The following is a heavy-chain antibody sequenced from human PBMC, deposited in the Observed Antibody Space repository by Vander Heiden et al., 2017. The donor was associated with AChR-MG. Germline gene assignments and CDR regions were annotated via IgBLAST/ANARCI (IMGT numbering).Heavy chain of an antibody. CDR2: IIPIFGTA. CDR3: ASPGGSTRGRTYYMDV. Sequence: QVPLVQSGAAVKKPGSSPKVSCTASGGTLTSYAISWVRQAPGQGLEWMGGIIPIFGTANYAQKFQGRVTITADESTSTAYMELSSLRSEDTAVYYCASPGGSTRGRTYYMDVWGKGTTVTVSS. V-gene: IGHV1-69*01. J-gene: IGHJ6*03. CDR1: GGTLTSYA. D-gene: IGHD3-16*01.